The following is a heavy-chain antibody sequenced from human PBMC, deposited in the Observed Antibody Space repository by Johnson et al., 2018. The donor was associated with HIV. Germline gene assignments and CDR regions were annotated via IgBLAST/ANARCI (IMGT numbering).Heavy chain of an antibody. Sequence: QVQLVESGGGLVKPGRSLRLSCAASGFTFSSYGMHWVRQAPGKGLEWVAVISYDGSNKYYADSVKGRFTISRDNSKNTLYLQMNSLRAEDTAVYYCAKDKSAAPGDIWGQGTMVTVSS. CDR3: AKDKSAAPGDI. CDR1: GFTFSSYG. D-gene: IGHD6-6*01. J-gene: IGHJ3*02. V-gene: IGHV3-30*18. CDR2: ISYDGSNK.